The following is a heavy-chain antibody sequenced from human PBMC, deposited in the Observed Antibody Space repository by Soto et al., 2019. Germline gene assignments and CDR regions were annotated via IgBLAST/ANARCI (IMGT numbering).Heavy chain of an antibody. CDR1: GVTFSSYA. J-gene: IGHJ3*02. CDR2: VSPIFGTA. V-gene: IGHV1-69*13. CDR3: ARAITMKAFDI. D-gene: IGHD3-22*01. Sequence: GASVKVSSKASGVTFSSYATRWVRQSPGQGLEWMGGVSPIFGTAKYAQKFQGRVTITADESTSTAYMELSSLRSEDTAVYYCARAITMKAFDIWGQGTMVTVSS.